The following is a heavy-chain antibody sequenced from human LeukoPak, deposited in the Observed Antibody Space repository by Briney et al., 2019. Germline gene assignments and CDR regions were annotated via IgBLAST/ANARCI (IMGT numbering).Heavy chain of an antibody. CDR3: AKDPLVNSQEYFDY. CDR1: GFTFSWYS. J-gene: IGHJ4*02. Sequence: PGGSLRLSCAVSGFTFSWYSMNWVRQAPGKRLEWVSAISGSGGSTYYADSVKGRFTISRDNSKNTLYLQMNSLRAEDTAIYYCAKDPLVNSQEYFDYWGQGTLVTVSS. V-gene: IGHV3-23*01. CDR2: ISGSGGST. D-gene: IGHD2/OR15-2a*01.